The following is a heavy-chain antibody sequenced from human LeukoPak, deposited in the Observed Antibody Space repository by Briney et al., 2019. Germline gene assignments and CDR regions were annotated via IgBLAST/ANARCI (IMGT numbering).Heavy chain of an antibody. D-gene: IGHD6-6*01. V-gene: IGHV4-59*12. Sequence: SETLSLTCTVSGGSISSYYWSWIRQPPGKGLEWIGYIYYSGSTNYNPSLKSRVTISADMSKTQFFLRLSSVTAADTAMYYCARASMYSTSSGVVYWGQGTLVTVSS. CDR3: ARASMYSTSSGVVY. CDR2: IYYSGST. CDR1: GGSISSYY. J-gene: IGHJ4*02.